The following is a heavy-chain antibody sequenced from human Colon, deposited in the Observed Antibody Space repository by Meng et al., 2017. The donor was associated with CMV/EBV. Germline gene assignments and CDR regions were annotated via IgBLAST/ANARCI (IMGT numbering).Heavy chain of an antibody. CDR2: IDRSGV. J-gene: IGHJ4*02. D-gene: IGHD1-26*01. CDR1: GGSLGNYF. V-gene: IGHV4-34*02. Sequence: QVQLQQWGAGLLKPSXTLXLTCTVYGGSLGNYFWTWIRQPPGKGLEWIGEIDRSGVSYNPSLKSRVTISIDTSKNQFSLKLSSVTAADTAVYYCATGSSQAWELLHYWGQGTLVTVSS. CDR3: ATGSSQAWELLHY.